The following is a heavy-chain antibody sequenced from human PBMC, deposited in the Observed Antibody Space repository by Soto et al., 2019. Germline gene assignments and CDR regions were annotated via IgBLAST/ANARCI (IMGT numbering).Heavy chain of an antibody. CDR1: GLTFSSYA. V-gene: IGHV3-23*01. CDR3: AKEWVEYVVGDAFDI. Sequence: VGSLRLSCAASGLTFSSYAMIWVRQATGKGLEWVSAISGSGGSTYYADSVKGRFTISRDNSKNTLYLQMNSLRAEDTAVYYCAKEWVEYVVGDAFDIWGQGTMVTVSS. D-gene: IGHD2-2*01. J-gene: IGHJ3*02. CDR2: ISGSGGST.